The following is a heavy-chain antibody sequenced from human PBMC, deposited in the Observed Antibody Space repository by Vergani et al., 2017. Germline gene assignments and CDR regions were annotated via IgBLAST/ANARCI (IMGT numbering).Heavy chain of an antibody. CDR3: ASGRDGYNGMR. CDR2: IIPIFGTA. Sequence: QVQLVQSGAEVKKPGSSVKVSCKASGGTLSSYAISWVRQAPGQGLEWMGGIIPIFGTANYAQKFQGRVTITADESTSTADMELSLLGSEDTAVYYCASGRDGYNGMRWGQGTLVTVSS. D-gene: IGHD5-24*01. V-gene: IGHV1-69*01. CDR1: GGTLSSYA. J-gene: IGHJ4*02.